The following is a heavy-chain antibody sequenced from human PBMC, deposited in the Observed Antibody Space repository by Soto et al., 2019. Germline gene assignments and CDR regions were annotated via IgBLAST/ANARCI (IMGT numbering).Heavy chain of an antibody. J-gene: IGHJ4*02. CDR2: ISAHNGNT. CDR3: ARGRYGDY. Sequence: QVHLVQSGAEVKKPGASVKVSCKASGYTFTSYGITWVRQAPGQGLEWMGWISAHNGNTDYAQKRQGRVIVTRDTSTGTANMELRSLRSDGTAVYYCARGRYGDYWGQGALVTVSS. D-gene: IGHD1-1*01. V-gene: IGHV1-18*01. CDR1: GYTFTSYG.